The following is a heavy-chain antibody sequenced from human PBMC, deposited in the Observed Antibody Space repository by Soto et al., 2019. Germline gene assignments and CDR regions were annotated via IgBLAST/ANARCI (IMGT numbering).Heavy chain of an antibody. D-gene: IGHD6-13*01. V-gene: IGHV1-3*01. J-gene: IGHJ5*02. CDR3: ARGIATGQLDP. CDR2: INPVNGNT. Sequence: QVQLVQSGAEVKKPGASVMLSCKASGYTFTTYTMNWVRQAPGQRLKWMGWINPVNGNTKSSQKFQDRVIITRDTSASTAYMELRSLRSEDTAVYYCARGIATGQLDPWGQGPLVIVSS. CDR1: GYTFTTYT.